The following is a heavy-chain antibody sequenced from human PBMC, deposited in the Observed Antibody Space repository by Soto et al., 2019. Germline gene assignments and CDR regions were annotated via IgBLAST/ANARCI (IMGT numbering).Heavy chain of an antibody. V-gene: IGHV4-31*03. Sequence: SETLSLTCTVSGGSISSGGYYWSWIRQHPGKGLEWIGYIYYSGSTYYNPSLKSRVTISVDTSKNQFSLKLSSVTAVDTAVYYCARGGRIAAAGTYYWGQGTLVTVSS. D-gene: IGHD6-13*01. CDR3: ARGGRIAAAGTYY. J-gene: IGHJ4*02. CDR2: IYYSGST. CDR1: GGSISSGGYY.